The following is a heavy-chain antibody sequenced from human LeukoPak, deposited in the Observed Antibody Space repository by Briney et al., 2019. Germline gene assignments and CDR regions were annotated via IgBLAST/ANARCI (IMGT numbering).Heavy chain of an antibody. J-gene: IGHJ4*02. V-gene: IGHV3-23*01. CDR2: ISGSGGST. Sequence: GGSLRLFCAASGFTFSSYGMSWVRQAPGKGLEWVSAISGSGGSTYYADSVKGRFTISRDNAKNTLYLQMNSLRAEDTAVYYCAREPFYYFDYWGQGTLVTVSS. CDR3: AREPFYYFDY. CDR1: GFTFSSYG.